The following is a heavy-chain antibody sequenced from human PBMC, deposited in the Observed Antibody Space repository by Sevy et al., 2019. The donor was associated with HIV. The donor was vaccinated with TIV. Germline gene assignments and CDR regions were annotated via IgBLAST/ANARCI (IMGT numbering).Heavy chain of an antibody. D-gene: IGHD5-18*01. J-gene: IGHJ6*02. V-gene: IGHV3-23*01. CDR2: ISGSGGST. CDR3: AKEERRRTWIQLWTYYYGMDV. CDR1: GSTFSSYA. Sequence: GGSLRLSCAASGSTFSSYAMSWVRQAPGKGLEWVSAISGSGGSTYYADSVKGRFTISRDNSKNTLYLQMNSLRAEDTAVYYCAKEERRRTWIQLWTYYYGMDVWGQGTTVTVSS.